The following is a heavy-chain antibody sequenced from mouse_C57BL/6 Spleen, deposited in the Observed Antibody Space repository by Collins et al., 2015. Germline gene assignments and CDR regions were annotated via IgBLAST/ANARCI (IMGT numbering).Heavy chain of an antibody. D-gene: IGHD2-4*01. J-gene: IGHJ4*01. Sequence: QVQLQQSGAELVRPGASVTLSCKASGYTFTDYEMHWVKQTPVHGLEWIGAIDPETGGTAYNQKFKGKAILTADKSSSTAYMELRSLTSEDSAVYYCTRYDSYYYAMDYWGQGTSVTVFS. V-gene: IGHV1-15*01. CDR3: TRYDSYYYAMDY. CDR2: IDPETGGT. CDR1: GYTFTDYE.